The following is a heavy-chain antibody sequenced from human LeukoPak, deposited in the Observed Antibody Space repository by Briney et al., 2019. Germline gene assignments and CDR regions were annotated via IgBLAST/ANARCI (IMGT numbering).Heavy chain of an antibody. Sequence: SVKVSCKASGGTLRTFAISWVRQAPGQGLEWMGRIIPFLSVVSYAQKFQGRVTITADKSTSTAYMELSSLRSEDTAVYYCARAGEWASFDYWGQGTLVTVSS. V-gene: IGHV1-69*04. CDR2: IIPFLSVV. CDR3: ARAGEWASFDY. CDR1: GGTLRTFA. J-gene: IGHJ4*02. D-gene: IGHD3-10*01.